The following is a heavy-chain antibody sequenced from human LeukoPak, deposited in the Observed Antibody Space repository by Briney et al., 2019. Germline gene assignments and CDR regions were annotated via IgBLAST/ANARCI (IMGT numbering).Heavy chain of an antibody. J-gene: IGHJ5*02. D-gene: IGHD2-2*01. CDR1: GITFSSYA. CDR2: ISGSGAGT. V-gene: IGHV3-23*01. Sequence: PGGSLRLSYAASGITFSSYAMSWVRQAPGKGLEWVSVISGSGAGTYYTDSVKGRFTISRDNSKNTLYLQMTSLRAEDTAVYYCAKDRGEVPARGWFDPWGQGTLVTVSS. CDR3: AKDRGEVPARGWFDP.